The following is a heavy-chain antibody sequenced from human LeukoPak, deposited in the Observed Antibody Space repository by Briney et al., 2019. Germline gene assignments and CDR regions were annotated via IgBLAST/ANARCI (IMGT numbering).Heavy chain of an antibody. Sequence: GASVKVSCKTSGYTFTVYHIHWVRQAPGQGLVWMGWIIPNSGGTNYAQKLQDRVTMTGDTAIITSYMELRSLTSDDAAVYYCGLVASGNWRFDPWGQGTLVTVSS. CDR2: IIPNSGGT. CDR3: GLVASGNWRFDP. J-gene: IGHJ5*02. V-gene: IGHV1-2*02. D-gene: IGHD2-8*02. CDR1: GYTFTVYH.